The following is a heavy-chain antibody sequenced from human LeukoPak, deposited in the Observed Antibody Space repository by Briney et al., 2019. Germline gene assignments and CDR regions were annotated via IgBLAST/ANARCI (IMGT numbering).Heavy chain of an antibody. D-gene: IGHD2-15*01. J-gene: IGHJ5*01. CDR1: GFTFSSYG. CDR3: AKDVGCCSGGSCYWFVS. V-gene: IGHV3-30*18. Sequence: GGSLSSFCAASGFTFSSYGMHWVRQAPGKGLEWVAVISYDGGNKYYADSVKGRFTISRDNSKSMVYLQMNSLRVEDTAVYYCAKDVGCCSGGSCYWFVSGGQKTLVTVSS. CDR2: ISYDGGNK.